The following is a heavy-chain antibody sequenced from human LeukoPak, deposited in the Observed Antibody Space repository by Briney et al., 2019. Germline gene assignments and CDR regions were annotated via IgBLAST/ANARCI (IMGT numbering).Heavy chain of an antibody. V-gene: IGHV1-18*01. CDR1: GSTFSSYA. D-gene: IGHD6-13*01. CDR2: ISAYNGNT. CDR3: ARDSEAAAGTAAFDY. Sequence: ASVKVSCKASGSTFSSYAISWVRQAPGQGLEWMGWISAYNGNTNYAQKLQGRVTMTTDTSTSTAYMELRSLRSDDTAVYYCARDSEAAAGTAAFDYWGQGTLVTVSS. J-gene: IGHJ4*02.